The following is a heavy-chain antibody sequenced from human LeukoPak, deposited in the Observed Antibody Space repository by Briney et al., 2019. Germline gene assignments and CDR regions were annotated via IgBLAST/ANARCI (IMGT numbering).Heavy chain of an antibody. CDR3: ARDPYGSIDY. D-gene: IGHD3-10*01. CDR1: GGSISSGGYY. CDR2: IYYSGST. Sequence: SQTLSLTCTVSGGSISSGGYYWSWIRQHPGKGLEWIGHIYYSGSTYYNPSLKSRVTISVDTSKNQFSLKLSSVTAADTAVYYCARDPYGSIDYWGQGALVTVSS. J-gene: IGHJ4*02. V-gene: IGHV4-31*03.